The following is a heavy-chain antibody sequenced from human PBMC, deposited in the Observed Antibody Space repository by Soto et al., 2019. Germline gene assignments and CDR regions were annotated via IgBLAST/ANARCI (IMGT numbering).Heavy chain of an antibody. Sequence: SETLSLTCTVSGCSISSYYWSWIRQPPGKGLEWIGYIYYSGSTNYNPSLKSRVTISVDTSKNQFSLKLSSVTAADTAVYYCARDSAGTIDYWGQGTLVTVSS. V-gene: IGHV4-59*01. CDR2: IYYSGST. CDR1: GCSISSYY. CDR3: ARDSAGTIDY. D-gene: IGHD6-19*01. J-gene: IGHJ4*02.